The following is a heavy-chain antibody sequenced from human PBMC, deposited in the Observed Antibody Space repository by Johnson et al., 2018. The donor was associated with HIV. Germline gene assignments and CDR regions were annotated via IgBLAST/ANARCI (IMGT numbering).Heavy chain of an antibody. Sequence: QVQLVESGGGVVQPGRSLRISCAASGFTFSSYAMHWVRQAPGKGLEWVAGISYDGSNKYYADSVKGRFTISRDNSKNTLYLQMNSLRAEDTAVYYCARDRGGDDAFDIWGQGTMVTVSS. J-gene: IGHJ3*02. CDR3: ARDRGGDDAFDI. CDR1: GFTFSSYA. D-gene: IGHD3-10*01. V-gene: IGHV3-30*04. CDR2: ISYDGSNK.